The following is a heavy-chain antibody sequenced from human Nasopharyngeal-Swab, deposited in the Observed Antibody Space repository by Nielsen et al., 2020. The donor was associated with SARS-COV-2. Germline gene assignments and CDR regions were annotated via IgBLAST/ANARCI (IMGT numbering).Heavy chain of an antibody. D-gene: IGHD6-13*01. J-gene: IGHJ6*02. CDR3: ARDGIAAAGYYYYYYGMDV. Sequence: WIGQSPSRGLEWLGRTYYRSKWYNDYAVSVKSRITINPDTSKNQFSLQLNSVTPEDTAVYYCARDGIAAAGYYYYYYGMDVWGQGTTVTVSS. CDR2: TYYRSKWYN. V-gene: IGHV6-1*01.